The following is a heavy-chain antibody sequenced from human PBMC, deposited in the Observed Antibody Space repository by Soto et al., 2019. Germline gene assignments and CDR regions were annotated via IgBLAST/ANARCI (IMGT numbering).Heavy chain of an antibody. CDR1: GFTFSNAW. CDR2: IKSKIHGETT. Sequence: GGSLRLSCAASGFTFSNAWINWVRQAPGKGLERVGRIKSKIHGETTDFAAPVKGRFAISRDDSKNVAYMEMNSLKIEDIAVYYCSTDSYSDLTVVRLDNWSHGILVTVSS. D-gene: IGHD3-22*01. J-gene: IGHJ4*01. V-gene: IGHV3-15*07. CDR3: STDSYSDLTVVRLDN.